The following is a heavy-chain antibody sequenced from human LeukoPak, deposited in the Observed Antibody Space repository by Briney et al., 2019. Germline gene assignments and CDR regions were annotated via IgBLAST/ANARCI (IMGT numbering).Heavy chain of an antibody. CDR1: GYTFTSYY. CDR2: INPSGGST. J-gene: IGHJ3*02. D-gene: IGHD1-7*01. Sequence: ASVKVSCKASGYTFTSYYMYWVRQAPGQGLEWTGRINPSGGSTSYAQKFQGRVTMTRDTSTSTVYMELSSLRSEDTAVYYCARDRWYNWNYGSNAFDIWGQGTMVTVSS. CDR3: ARDRWYNWNYGSNAFDI. V-gene: IGHV1-46*01.